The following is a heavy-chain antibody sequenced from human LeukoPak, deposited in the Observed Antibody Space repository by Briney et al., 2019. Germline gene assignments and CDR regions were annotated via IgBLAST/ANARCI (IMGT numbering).Heavy chain of an antibody. V-gene: IGHV1-69*05. J-gene: IGHJ4*02. Sequence: SAKVSCKASGGTFSSYAISWVRQAPGQGLEWMGRIIPIFGTANYAQKFQGRVTITTDESTSTAYMELSSLRSEDTAVYYCARDRPSGGYCSGGSCSFDYWGQGTLVTVSS. CDR1: GGTFSSYA. CDR2: IIPIFGTA. D-gene: IGHD2-15*01. CDR3: ARDRPSGGYCSGGSCSFDY.